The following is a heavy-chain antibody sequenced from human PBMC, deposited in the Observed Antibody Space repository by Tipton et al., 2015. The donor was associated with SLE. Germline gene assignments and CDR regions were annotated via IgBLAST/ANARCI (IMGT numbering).Heavy chain of an antibody. V-gene: IGHV3-23*01. J-gene: IGHJ1*01. D-gene: IGHD3-22*01. Sequence: SLRPSCAASGFTFSSYAMSWVRQAPGKGLEWVSAISGSGGSTYYADSVKGRFTISRDNSKNTLYLQMNSLRAEDTAVYYCAKRDMIVVVSQHWGQGTLVTVSS. CDR3: AKRDMIVVVSQH. CDR1: GFTFSSYA. CDR2: ISGSGGST.